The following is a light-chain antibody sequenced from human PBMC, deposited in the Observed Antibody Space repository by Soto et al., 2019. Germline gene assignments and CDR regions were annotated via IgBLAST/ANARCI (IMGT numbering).Light chain of an antibody. CDR1: SSNIGAGYD. CDR3: QSYDSSLSGSV. V-gene: IGLV1-40*01. Sequence: QSVLTQPPSVSGAPGQRVTISCTGSSSNIGAGYDVHWYQHLPGTAPKLLIYGNNNRPSGVPDRFSGSKSGTSASLAITGLQAEDEADYYCQSYDSSLSGSVFGGGNKLTVL. CDR2: GNN. J-gene: IGLJ2*01.